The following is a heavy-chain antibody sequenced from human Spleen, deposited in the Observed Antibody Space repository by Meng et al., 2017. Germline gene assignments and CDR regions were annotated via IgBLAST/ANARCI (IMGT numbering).Heavy chain of an antibody. D-gene: IGHD6-13*01. CDR1: GGSINKYS. CDR3: ARALYSSSWYSSLKGYFDL. Sequence: GSLRLSCNVSGGSINKYSWTWIRQSPRKGLEWIGSVSDSGSANYNPSLKSRVTISLDTSKNQFSLNLNSVTAADTAVYYCARALYSSSWYSSLKGYFDLWGRGTLVTVSS. J-gene: IGHJ2*01. CDR2: VSDSGSA. V-gene: IGHV4-59*01.